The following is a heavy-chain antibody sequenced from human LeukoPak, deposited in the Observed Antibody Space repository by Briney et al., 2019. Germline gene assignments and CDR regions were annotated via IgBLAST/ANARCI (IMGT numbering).Heavy chain of an antibody. V-gene: IGHV3-11*04. CDR3: ARDMTITGADDY. J-gene: IGHJ4*02. Sequence: GGSLRLSCAASGSTSGDHLMPWFGRPPGRGLKWVSYIDGSGTTIYYAESVEGRFTISRDNAKNSLYLQMNSLRAEDTALYYCARDMTITGADDYWGQGTRVTVSS. D-gene: IGHD6-13*01. CDR2: IDGSGTTI. CDR1: GSTSGDHL.